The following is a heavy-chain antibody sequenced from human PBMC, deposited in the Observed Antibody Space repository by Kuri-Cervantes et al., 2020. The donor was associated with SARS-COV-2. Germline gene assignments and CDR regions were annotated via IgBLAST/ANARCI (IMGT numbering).Heavy chain of an antibody. CDR3: ARGYYDILTGYPFDY. V-gene: IGHV1-69*04. D-gene: IGHD3-9*01. CDR1: GGTFSSYA. Sequence: GGSLRLSCKASGGTFSSYAISWVRQAPGQGLEWMGRIIPILGTANYAQKFQGRVTITADKSTSTAYMELSSLRSEDTAVYYCARGYYDILTGYPFDYWGQGTLVTGSS. J-gene: IGHJ4*02. CDR2: IIPILGTA.